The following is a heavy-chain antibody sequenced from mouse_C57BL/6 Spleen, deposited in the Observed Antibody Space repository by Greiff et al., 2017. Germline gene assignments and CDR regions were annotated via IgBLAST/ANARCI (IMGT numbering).Heavy chain of an antibody. Sequence: QVQLQQSGAELMKPGASVKLSCKATGYTFTGYWIEWEKQRPGHGLEWIGEMLPGSGSTNYNEKFKGKATFTADTSSNTAYMPLSSLTTEDAAIYYCAIYGYDGAGFAYWGQGTLVTVSA. CDR1: GYTFTGYW. J-gene: IGHJ3*01. CDR2: MLPGSGST. V-gene: IGHV1-9*01. CDR3: AIYGYDGAGFAY. D-gene: IGHD2-2*01.